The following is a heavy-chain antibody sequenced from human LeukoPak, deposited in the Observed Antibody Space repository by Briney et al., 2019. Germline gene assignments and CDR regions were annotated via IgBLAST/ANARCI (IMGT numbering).Heavy chain of an antibody. D-gene: IGHD3-10*01. CDR1: GFTFSSYS. CDR3: VAYYYGSGSYYNVFM. J-gene: IGHJ4*02. Sequence: PGGSLRLSCAASGFTFSSYSMNWVRQAPGKGLEWVSSISSSSSYIYYADSVKGRFTISRDNAKNSLYLQMNSLRAEDTAVYYCVAYYYGSGSYYNVFMWGQGTLVTVSS. CDR2: ISSSSSYI. V-gene: IGHV3-21*01.